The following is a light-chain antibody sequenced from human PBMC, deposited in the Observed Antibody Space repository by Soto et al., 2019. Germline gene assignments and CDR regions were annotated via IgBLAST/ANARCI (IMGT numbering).Light chain of an antibody. J-gene: IGKJ2*01. V-gene: IGKV3-20*01. CDR2: DAS. CDR1: QSVRTVS. CDR3: QQSGSSPRT. Sequence: EIVLTQSPGTLSLSPGERATLSCRASQSVRTVSLAWYQQKPGQAPRLLIYDASNRATGIPDRFSGSGSGTDFTRTINRLEPEDFAVYYCQQSGSSPRTFGQGTKLEIK.